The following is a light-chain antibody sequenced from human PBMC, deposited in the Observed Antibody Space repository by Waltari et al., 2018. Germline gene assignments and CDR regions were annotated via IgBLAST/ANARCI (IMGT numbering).Light chain of an antibody. V-gene: IGLV3-1*01. CDR2: QDN. Sequence: SYELTQPPSVSVSPGQTASITCSGDKLGDKYVCWYQQKPGQSPVLVIYQDNKRPSGIPERFSGSNSGNTATLTISGTQAMDEADYYCQAWDCSTAYVFGTGTKVTVL. CDR3: QAWDCSTAYV. CDR1: KLGDKY. J-gene: IGLJ1*01.